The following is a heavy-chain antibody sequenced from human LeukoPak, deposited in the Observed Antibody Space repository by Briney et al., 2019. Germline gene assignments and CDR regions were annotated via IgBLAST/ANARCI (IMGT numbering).Heavy chain of an antibody. CDR1: GGPIRTSGYS. D-gene: IGHD6-25*01. Sequence: SETLSLTCVVPGGPIRTSGYSWSWIRQPPGKGLECIGYIYHNGSTYYNPSLDSRVTISIDKSRNQFSLKVDSVTAADTAVNYCARGGYGDAFDIWGQGTMVVVSS. V-gene: IGHV4-30-2*01. J-gene: IGHJ3*02. CDR2: IYHNGST. CDR3: ARGGYGDAFDI.